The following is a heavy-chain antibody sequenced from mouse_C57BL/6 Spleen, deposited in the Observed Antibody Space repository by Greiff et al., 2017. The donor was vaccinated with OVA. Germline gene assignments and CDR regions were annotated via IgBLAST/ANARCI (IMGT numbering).Heavy chain of an antibody. J-gene: IGHJ4*01. CDR2: LYPSDSET. CDR1: GYTFTSYW. D-gene: IGHD1-1*01. V-gene: IGHV1-61*01. CDR3: ARSLYYYGSSYVNYAMDY. Sequence: QVQLQQPGAELVRPGSSVKLSCKASGYTFTSYWMDWVKQRPGQGLEWIGNLYPSDSETHYNQKFKDKATLTVDKSSSTAYMQLSSLTSEDSAVYYCARSLYYYGSSYVNYAMDYWGQGTSVTVSS.